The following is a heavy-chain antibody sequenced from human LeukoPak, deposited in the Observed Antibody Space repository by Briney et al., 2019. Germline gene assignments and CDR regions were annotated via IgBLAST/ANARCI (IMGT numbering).Heavy chain of an antibody. J-gene: IGHJ4*02. V-gene: IGHV1-2*02. Sequence: ASVKVSCKASGYTFTAYYVHWVRQAPGQGLDWMGWINPNSGDTSSTQKFQGRVTMTRDTSISTVYMELSRLRSDDTAVYYCARDYIDPGNYTPLGYWGQGTLVTVSS. D-gene: IGHD1-7*01. CDR3: ARDYIDPGNYTPLGY. CDR2: INPNSGDT. CDR1: GYTFTAYY.